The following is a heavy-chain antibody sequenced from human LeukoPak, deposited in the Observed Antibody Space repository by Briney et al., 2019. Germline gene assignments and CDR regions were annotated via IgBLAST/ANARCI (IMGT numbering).Heavy chain of an antibody. D-gene: IGHD1-26*01. Sequence: SLRLSCAASGFTFDDYAMHWVRQAPGKGLEWVSGISWNSDTIGYADSVKGRFTISRDNSKNTLYLQMNSLRAEDTAVYYCAKGAKRVVGATTHWIDPWGQGTLVTVSS. V-gene: IGHV3-9*01. CDR1: GFTFDDYA. CDR3: AKGAKRVVGATTHWIDP. CDR2: ISWNSDTI. J-gene: IGHJ5*02.